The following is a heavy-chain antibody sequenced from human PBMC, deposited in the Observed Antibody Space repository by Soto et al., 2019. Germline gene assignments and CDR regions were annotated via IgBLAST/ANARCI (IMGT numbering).Heavy chain of an antibody. Sequence: QVQLVQSGDEVKKPGSSVKVSCKGSGDPFRNYAISWVRQAPGQGLEWMGGILPIFGTANYAKKFRGRVTITADESTRTAYMELSSLRSEDTAVYYCAHDYGDYWFDPWCQGTLVTVSS. CDR3: AHDYGDYWFDP. CDR2: ILPIFGTA. J-gene: IGHJ5*02. V-gene: IGHV1-69*01. D-gene: IGHD4-17*01. CDR1: GDPFRNYA.